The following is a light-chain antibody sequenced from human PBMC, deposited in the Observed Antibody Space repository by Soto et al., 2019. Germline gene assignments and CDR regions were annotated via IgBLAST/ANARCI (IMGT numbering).Light chain of an antibody. V-gene: IGKV3D-20*02. CDR1: QSVSSSY. Sequence: VVCRSRSTPSESPGERATLSCVASQSVSSSYLAWYQQKPGQAPRLLIYGASSRATGIPDRFSGSGSGTDFTLTISSLQPEDFALYYCPQRTNRRITSGQGTRPEI. J-gene: IGKJ5*01. CDR3: PQRTNRRIT. CDR2: GAS.